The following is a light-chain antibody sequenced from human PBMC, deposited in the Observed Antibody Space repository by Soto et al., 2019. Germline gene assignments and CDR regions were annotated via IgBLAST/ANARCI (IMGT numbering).Light chain of an antibody. CDR1: SGHSSYA. CDR2: LDSDGSH. Sequence: QSVLTQSPSASASLGASVKLTCTLSSGHSSYAIAWHQQQPEKGPRYLMKLDSDGSHTKGDAIPDRFSGSISGAERYLTISILQSEDEADYYCQTWGTGIHVVFGGGTKLTVL. V-gene: IGLV4-69*01. CDR3: QTWGTGIHVV. J-gene: IGLJ2*01.